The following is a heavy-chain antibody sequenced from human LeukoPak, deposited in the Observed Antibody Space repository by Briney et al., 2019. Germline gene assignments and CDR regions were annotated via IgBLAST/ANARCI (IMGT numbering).Heavy chain of an antibody. CDR3: ARAAGVVVPALYGMDV. CDR1: GYTFTSYG. V-gene: IGHV1-18*01. D-gene: IGHD2-2*01. J-gene: IGHJ6*02. Sequence: GASVKVSCKASGYTFTSYGISWVRQAPGQGLEWMGWISAYNGNTNYAQKLQGRVTMTTDTSTSTAYMELRSLRSGDTAVYYCARAAGVVVPALYGMDVWGQGTTVTVSS. CDR2: ISAYNGNT.